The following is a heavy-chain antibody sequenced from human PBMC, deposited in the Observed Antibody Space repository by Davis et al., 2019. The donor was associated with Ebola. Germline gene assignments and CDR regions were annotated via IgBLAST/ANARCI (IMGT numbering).Heavy chain of an antibody. CDR3: ARESGSGNSNWFDP. J-gene: IGHJ5*02. CDR2: INYSGTT. CDR1: GGSISSRAYY. D-gene: IGHD3-10*01. Sequence: GSLRLSCTVSGGSISSRAYYWGWIRQSPGKGLEWIGNINYSGTTYYSPSLKSRVTISIDRSKNQFSLKLTSVTAADTAMYYCARESGSGNSNWFDPWGQGTLVTVSS. V-gene: IGHV4-39*07.